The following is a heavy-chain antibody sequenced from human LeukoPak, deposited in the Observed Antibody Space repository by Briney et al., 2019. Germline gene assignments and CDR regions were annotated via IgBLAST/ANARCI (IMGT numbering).Heavy chain of an antibody. D-gene: IGHD1-1*01. CDR1: GGTFSSYA. Sequence: GASVKVSCKASGGTFSSYAISWVRQAPGQGLEWMGRIIPILGIANYAQKFQGRATITADKSTSTAYMELSSLRSEDTAVYYCARGRTTGTLYYYGMDVWGQGTTVTVSS. V-gene: IGHV1-69*04. CDR2: IIPILGIA. CDR3: ARGRTTGTLYYYGMDV. J-gene: IGHJ6*02.